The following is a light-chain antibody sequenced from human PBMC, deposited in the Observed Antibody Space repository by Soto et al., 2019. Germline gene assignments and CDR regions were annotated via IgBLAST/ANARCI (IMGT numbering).Light chain of an antibody. CDR2: DAS. V-gene: IGKV1-5*01. J-gene: IGKJ2*01. Sequence: DIQMTQSPSTLSASVGDRVTITCRASQTISSWLAWHQQKSGRAPKLLIYDASSLEGGVPSRFSGSGSGTEFTLTISSLQADDFATYYCKQYSAYPYTFGQGTKVEI. CDR3: KQYSAYPYT. CDR1: QTISSW.